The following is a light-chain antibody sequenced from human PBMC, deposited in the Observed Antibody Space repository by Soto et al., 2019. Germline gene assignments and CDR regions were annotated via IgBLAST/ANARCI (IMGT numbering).Light chain of an antibody. CDR2: SAS. V-gene: IGKV1-39*01. CDR1: QTIDNY. Sequence: DIQMTQSPSSLSASVGDRVTNTCRASQTIDNYLNWYRQKPGKAPKLLIYSASSLESGVPSRFSGSGSGTDFTLSISTLQSEDFATYYCQQGYSIPLTFGGGTKVEIK. CDR3: QQGYSIPLT. J-gene: IGKJ4*01.